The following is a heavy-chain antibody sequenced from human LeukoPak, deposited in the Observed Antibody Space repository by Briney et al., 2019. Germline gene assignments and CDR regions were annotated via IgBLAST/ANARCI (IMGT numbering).Heavy chain of an antibody. CDR1: GGSFSGYY. CDR2: INHSGST. Sequence: PSESLSLTCAVYGGSFSGYYWSWIRQPPGKGLEWIWEINHSGSTNYNPSLKSRVTISVDTSKNQFSLKLSSVTAADTAVYYCARGSGPLNYFDYWGQGTLVTVSS. V-gene: IGHV4-34*01. D-gene: IGHD3-3*01. CDR3: ARGSGPLNYFDY. J-gene: IGHJ4*02.